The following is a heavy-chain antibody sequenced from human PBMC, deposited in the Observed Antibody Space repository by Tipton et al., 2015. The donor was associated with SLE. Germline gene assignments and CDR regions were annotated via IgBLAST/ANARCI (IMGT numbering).Heavy chain of an antibody. V-gene: IGHV4-39*02. CDR2: ISYMGTT. CDR3: ARDASNYYASPLDGFDA. J-gene: IGHJ3*01. Sequence: LRLSCTVSGASLSGSLYYWGWIRQSPGKGLEWIGTISYMGTTNYNPSLKSRVTMFLDTSTNQVSLKLRSVTAADTAVYYCARDASNYYASPLDGFDAWGQGTMVRVSS. CDR1: GASLSGSLYY. D-gene: IGHD3-10*01.